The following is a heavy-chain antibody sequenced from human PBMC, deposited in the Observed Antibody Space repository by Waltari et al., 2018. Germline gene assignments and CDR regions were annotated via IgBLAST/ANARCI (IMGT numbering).Heavy chain of an antibody. CDR3: VRGSTEYYFDY. V-gene: IGHV4-34*01. Sequence: QVQLQQWGAGLLKPSETLSLTCAVYGGSFSGYYWSWIRQPPGKGLEWIGEINHSGSTNYNPPLKSRVTISVDTSKNQFSLKLSSVTAADTAVYYCVRGSTEYYFDYWGQGTLVTVSS. CDR2: INHSGST. CDR1: GGSFSGYY. J-gene: IGHJ4*02. D-gene: IGHD2-2*01.